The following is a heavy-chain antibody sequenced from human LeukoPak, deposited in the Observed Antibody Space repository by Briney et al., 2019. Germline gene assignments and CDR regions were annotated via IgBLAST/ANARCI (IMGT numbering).Heavy chain of an antibody. CDR2: ISGDGSVT. D-gene: IGHD6-6*01. CDR1: GFTLRNYW. Sequence: GGSLRLSCTASGFTLRNYWMHWVRQVPGKRRVWVSRISGDGSVTNYANSVQGRFTISRDNAKNTLYLQIDSLRSEDTAVYYCARYSSSTGGASYYLDYWGHGTLVTVSS. V-gene: IGHV3-74*01. CDR3: ARYSSSTGGASYYLDY. J-gene: IGHJ4*01.